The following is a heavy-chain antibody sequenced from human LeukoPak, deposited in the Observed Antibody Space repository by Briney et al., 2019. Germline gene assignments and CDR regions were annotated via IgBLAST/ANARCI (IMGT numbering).Heavy chain of an antibody. CDR3: ARAPSEIGGYYPEYFRH. V-gene: IGHV3-33*01. CDR2: IWYDGSKK. CDR1: GFTFNNYG. Sequence: PGGSLRLSCAASGFTFNNYGMHWVRQAPGKGLQWVAFIWYDGSKKQYADSVKDRFTISRDNSKNRVYLQMNSPRAEDTAVYYCARAPSEIGGYYPEYFRHWGQGTLVIVSS. D-gene: IGHD3-22*01. J-gene: IGHJ1*01.